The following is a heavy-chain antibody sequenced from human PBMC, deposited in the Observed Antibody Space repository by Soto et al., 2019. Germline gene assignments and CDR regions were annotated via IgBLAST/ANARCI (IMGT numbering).Heavy chain of an antibody. D-gene: IGHD2-8*02. CDR2: ISPDGSDV. CDR3: ACWGHIVPVAPSDSDR. V-gene: IGHV3-74*01. Sequence: QVVESGGGLVPPGGSLRLSCAASGFPFTNYWMNWVRQTPGKGLMWVSRISPDGSDVGYADSVEGRFTVSRDNAKNTLYLQMHSLRAEDTAMYYCACWGHIVPVAPSDSDRWGQGTLVTVSS. J-gene: IGHJ5*02. CDR1: GFPFTNYW.